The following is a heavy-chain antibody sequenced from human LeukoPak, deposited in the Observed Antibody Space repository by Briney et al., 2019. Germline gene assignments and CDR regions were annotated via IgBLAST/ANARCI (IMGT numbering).Heavy chain of an antibody. J-gene: IGHJ4*02. CDR1: GGSISSGDYY. D-gene: IGHD3-3*01. CDR2: IYYSGST. Sequence: SQTLSLTCTVSGGSISSGDYYWSWIRQPPGKGLEWIGYIYYSGSTYYNPSLKSRVTISVDTSKNQFSLKLSPVTAAVTAVYYCASYDFWSGYLDYWGQGTLVTVSS. V-gene: IGHV4-30-4*08. CDR3: ASYDFWSGYLDY.